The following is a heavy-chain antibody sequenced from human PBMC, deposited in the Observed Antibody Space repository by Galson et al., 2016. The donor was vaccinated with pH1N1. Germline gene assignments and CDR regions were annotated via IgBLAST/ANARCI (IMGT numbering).Heavy chain of an antibody. CDR1: GGSFSGHY. D-gene: IGHD6-19*01. CDR3: ARHSTSGFPGIEVAARRRAFDI. Sequence: SETLSLTCALYGGSFSGHYWSWIRQSPGKGLEWIGEISHSGRSDYNPSLEGRVTVSIDTSMNQFSLNLMSVAAADTAVYYCARHSTSGFPGIEVAARRRAFDIWGPGTMVIVSS. CDR2: ISHSGRS. V-gene: IGHV4-34*01. J-gene: IGHJ3*02.